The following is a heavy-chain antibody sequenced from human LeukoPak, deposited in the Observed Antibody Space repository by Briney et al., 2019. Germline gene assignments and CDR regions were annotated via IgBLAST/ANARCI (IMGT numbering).Heavy chain of an antibody. CDR2: VHTTGST. CDR3: ARDAWESRAFDI. J-gene: IGHJ3*02. D-gene: IGHD1-26*01. CDR1: GGSVSSGSYS. V-gene: IGHV4-61*02. Sequence: SETLSLTCTVSGGSVSSGSYSWNWIRQPAGKGLEWIGRVHTTGSTIYNASLKGRVTISLDTSKNQFSLRLTSVTAADTAVYFCARDAWESRAFDIWGQGTMVTVSS.